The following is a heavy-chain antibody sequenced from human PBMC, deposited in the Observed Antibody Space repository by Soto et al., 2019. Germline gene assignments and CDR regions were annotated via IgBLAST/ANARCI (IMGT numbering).Heavy chain of an antibody. D-gene: IGHD2-15*01. CDR1: GFTFSDYY. Sequence: GGSLRLSCAASGFTFSDYYMSWIRQAPGKGLEWVSYISSSGSTIYYADSVKGRFTISRDNAKSSLYLQMNSLRAEDTAVYYCARGDCSGGSCYDHYYYYYYMDAWGKGTTVTVSS. CDR2: ISSSGSTI. V-gene: IGHV3-11*01. J-gene: IGHJ6*03. CDR3: ARGDCSGGSCYDHYYYYYYMDA.